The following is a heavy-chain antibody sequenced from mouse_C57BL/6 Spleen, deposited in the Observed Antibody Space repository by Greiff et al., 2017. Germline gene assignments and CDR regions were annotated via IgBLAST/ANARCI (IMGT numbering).Heavy chain of an antibody. Sequence: VQLQQPGAELVKPGASVKVSCKASGYTFTSSWMHWVKQRPGQGLEWIGRIHPSDSDTNYNQKFKGKATLTVDKSSSTAYMQLSSLTSEDSAVYDCAIGEYDYDEYYAMDDWGQGTSVTVSS. V-gene: IGHV1-74*01. CDR2: IHPSDSDT. D-gene: IGHD2-4*01. CDR1: GYTFTSSW. J-gene: IGHJ4*01. CDR3: AIGEYDYDEYYAMDD.